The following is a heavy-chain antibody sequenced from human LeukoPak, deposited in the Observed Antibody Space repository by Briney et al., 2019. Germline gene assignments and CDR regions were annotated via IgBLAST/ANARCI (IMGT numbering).Heavy chain of an antibody. J-gene: IGHJ6*02. CDR2: ISGSGGST. CDR1: GFTFSSYA. D-gene: IGHD4-17*01. V-gene: IGHV3-23*01. Sequence: SGGSLRLSCAASGFTFSSYAMSWVRQAPGKGLEWVSAISGSGGSTYYADSVEGRFTISRDNSKNTLYLQMNSLRAEDTAVYYCARGLLDGDYDVYYYGMDVWGQGTTVTVSS. CDR3: ARGLLDGDYDVYYYGMDV.